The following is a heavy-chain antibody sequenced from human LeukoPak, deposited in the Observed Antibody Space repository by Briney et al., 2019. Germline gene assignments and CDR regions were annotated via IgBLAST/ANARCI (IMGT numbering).Heavy chain of an antibody. CDR3: ASGGFGYDFDY. D-gene: IGHD5-12*01. Sequence: PSETLSLTCTVSGGSISSHYWNWIRQPPGKGLEWIGYIYYSGSTNYNPSLKSRVTMSVDTSKNQFSLKLSSVTAADTAVYYCASGGFGYDFDYWGQGTLVTVSS. CDR1: GGSISSHY. V-gene: IGHV4-59*11. J-gene: IGHJ4*02. CDR2: IYYSGST.